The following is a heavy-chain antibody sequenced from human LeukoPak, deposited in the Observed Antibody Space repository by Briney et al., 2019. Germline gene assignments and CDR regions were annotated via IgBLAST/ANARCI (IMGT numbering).Heavy chain of an antibody. J-gene: IGHJ4*02. CDR3: ARGQVFGLAAANDY. V-gene: IGHV4-34*01. CDR1: GVSISRYY. D-gene: IGHD6-13*01. Sequence: SETLSLTCTVSGVSISRYYWSWIRQPPGKGLEWIGEINHSGSTNYNPSLKSRVTISVDTSKNQFSLKLSSVTAADTAVYYCARGQVFGLAAANDYWGQGTLVTVSS. CDR2: INHSGST.